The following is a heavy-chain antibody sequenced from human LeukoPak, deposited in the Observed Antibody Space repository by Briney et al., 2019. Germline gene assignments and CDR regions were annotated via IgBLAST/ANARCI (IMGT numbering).Heavy chain of an antibody. J-gene: IGHJ4*02. D-gene: IGHD5-18*01. V-gene: IGHV3-7*01. CDR1: GFTFSSYW. CDR3: ARGPVDTAMVNLDY. CDR2: VKQDGSEK. Sequence: GGSLRLSCAASGFTFSSYWMSWVSPAPGKGREWVANVKQDGSEKYYVDSVKGRFTISRDNAKNSLYLQMNSLRTEDTAVYYCARGPVDTAMVNLDYWGQGTLVTVSS.